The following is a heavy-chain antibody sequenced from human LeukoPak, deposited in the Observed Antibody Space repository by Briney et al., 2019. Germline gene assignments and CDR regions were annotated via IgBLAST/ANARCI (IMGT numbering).Heavy chain of an antibody. J-gene: IGHJ4*02. CDR1: GFTFSNYW. CDR3: ARDTGYNTFDY. Sequence: QPGGSLRLSCAASGFTFSNYWMSWVRQAPGKGLEWVANIKEDGSDKYYVDSVKGRFTISRDNAKNSQYLQMNSLRAEDTAVYYCARDTGYNTFDYWGQGTLVTVSS. V-gene: IGHV3-7*05. CDR2: IKEDGSDK. D-gene: IGHD5-24*01.